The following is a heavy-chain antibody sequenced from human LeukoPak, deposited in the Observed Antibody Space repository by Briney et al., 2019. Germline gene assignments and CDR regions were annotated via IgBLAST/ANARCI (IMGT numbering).Heavy chain of an antibody. CDR3: ARDFRHGDSRFNYYYYYMDV. CDR1: GFTFSSYV. V-gene: IGHV3-30*04. D-gene: IGHD3-10*01. J-gene: IGHJ6*03. CDR2: ISYDGSNE. Sequence: GGSLRLSCAASGFTFSSYVMHWVRQAPGKGLEWVAIISYDGSNEYYADSVKGRFTISRDNSKNTLYLQMNSLRAEDTAVYYCARDFRHGDSRFNYYYYYMDVWGKGTTVTISS.